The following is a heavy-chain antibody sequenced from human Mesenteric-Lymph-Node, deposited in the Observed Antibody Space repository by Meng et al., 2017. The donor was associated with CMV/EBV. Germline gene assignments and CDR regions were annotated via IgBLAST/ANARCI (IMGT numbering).Heavy chain of an antibody. Sequence: TFSSYSMNWVRQAPGKGLEWVSSITTSSSYIYYADSVKGRFTISRDNAKSSLYLQMNSLRAEDTAVYYCARDLSGYSGYDSHDAFDIWGQGTMVTVSS. V-gene: IGHV3-21*01. D-gene: IGHD5-12*01. J-gene: IGHJ3*02. CDR2: ITTSSSYI. CDR1: TFSSYS. CDR3: ARDLSGYSGYDSHDAFDI.